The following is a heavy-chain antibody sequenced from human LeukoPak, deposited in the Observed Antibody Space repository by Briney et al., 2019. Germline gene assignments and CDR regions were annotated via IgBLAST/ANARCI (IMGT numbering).Heavy chain of an antibody. J-gene: IGHJ4*02. CDR3: ARGRYYYGSGSYYLFDY. V-gene: IGHV4-59*02. Sequence: SETLSLTCAVYVESVSGYYWSWIRQPPGKGLEWIGYIYYSGSTNYNPSLKSRVTISVDTSKNQFSLKLSSVTAADTAVYYCARGRYYYGSGSYYLFDYWGQGTLVTVSS. D-gene: IGHD3-10*01. CDR1: VESVSGYY. CDR2: IYYSGST.